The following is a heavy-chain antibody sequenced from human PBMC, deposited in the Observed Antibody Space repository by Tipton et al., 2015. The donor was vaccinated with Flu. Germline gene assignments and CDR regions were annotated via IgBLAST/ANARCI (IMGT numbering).Heavy chain of an antibody. CDR2: ISSSGSTI. D-gene: IGHD7-27*01. CDR3: ATLTGDDY. V-gene: IGHV3-48*03. Sequence: VQLVQSGGGVVQPGGSLRLTCAASGFTFSTYEMNWVRQAPGKGLEWLSYISSSGSTISYADSVRGRFTISRDNAKNSLYLQLNSLRAEDTALYYCATLTGDDYWGQGDLVTVSS. J-gene: IGHJ4*02. CDR1: GFTFSTYE.